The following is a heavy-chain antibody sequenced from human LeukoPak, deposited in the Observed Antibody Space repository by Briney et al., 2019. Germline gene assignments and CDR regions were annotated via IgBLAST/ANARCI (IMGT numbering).Heavy chain of an antibody. Sequence: PSETLSLTCAVYGGSFSGYYWSWIRQPPGKGLEWIGEINHSGSTNYNPSLKSRVTISADTSKNQFSLKLSSVTAADTAVYYCARGRPATLRYFVWLSRAFDYWGQGTLVTVSS. CDR1: GGSFSGYY. CDR2: INHSGST. D-gene: IGHD3-9*01. J-gene: IGHJ4*02. CDR3: ARGRPATLRYFVWLSRAFDY. V-gene: IGHV4-34*01.